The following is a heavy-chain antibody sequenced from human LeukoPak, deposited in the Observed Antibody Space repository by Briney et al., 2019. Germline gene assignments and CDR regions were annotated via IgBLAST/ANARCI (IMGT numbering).Heavy chain of an antibody. V-gene: IGHV4-59*01. CDR2: IYYTGST. CDR3: ARARTGFDL. Sequence: PSETLSLTCAVSGGSISNDYWSWIRQPPGKGLECIGYIYYTGSTNYNPSLKSRVTISVDTSKNQLSLKLSSVTAADSAVYYCARARTGFDLWGQGALVTVSS. D-gene: IGHD1-1*01. J-gene: IGHJ5*02. CDR1: GGSISNDY.